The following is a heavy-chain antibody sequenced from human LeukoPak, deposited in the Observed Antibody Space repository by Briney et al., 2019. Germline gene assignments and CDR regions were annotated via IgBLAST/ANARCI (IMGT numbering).Heavy chain of an antibody. CDR1: GYTFLRFC. CDR2: INPAGGAA. V-gene: IGHV1-46*01. CDR3: ARDTRELLGGYYFDY. J-gene: IGHJ4*02. Sequence: ASVKVSCKASGYTFLRFCIHWVRQAPGQGLEWMGKINPAGGAASYAQRFQGRVTVTRDTSASTVYMELSSLRSEDTAVYYCARDTRELLGGYYFDYWGQGALVTVSS. D-gene: IGHD3-10*01.